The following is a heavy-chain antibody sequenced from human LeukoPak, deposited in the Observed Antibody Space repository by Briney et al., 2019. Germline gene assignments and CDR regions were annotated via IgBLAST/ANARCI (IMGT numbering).Heavy chain of an antibody. CDR1: GDSISNSAYY. CDR2: ITNTGNT. CDR3: ARKTPGTSVDV. D-gene: IGHD3-10*01. J-gene: IGHJ6*02. Sequence: SETLSLTCTVSGDSISNSAYYWVWIRQPPGKGLEWIGTITNTGNTYSNPSLKSRVTISIDTSKTQISLKLTSVTAAATVVFYCARKTPGTSVDVWGQGTPVTVSS. V-gene: IGHV4-39*01.